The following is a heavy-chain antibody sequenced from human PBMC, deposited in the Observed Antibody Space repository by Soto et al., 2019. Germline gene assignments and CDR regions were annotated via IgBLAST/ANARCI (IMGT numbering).Heavy chain of an antibody. J-gene: IGHJ5*02. CDR3: ARPTEGTDNWFDP. CDR2: IYYRGST. CDR1: GGSISSSSYY. Sequence: QLQLQESGPGLVKPSETLSLTCTVSGGSISSSSYYWGWIRHPPGKGLEWIGSIYYRGSTYYNPSLKSRVTISVDTSKNQFSLKLSSVTAADTAVYYCARPTEGTDNWFDPWGQGTLVTVSS. D-gene: IGHD1-1*01. V-gene: IGHV4-39*01.